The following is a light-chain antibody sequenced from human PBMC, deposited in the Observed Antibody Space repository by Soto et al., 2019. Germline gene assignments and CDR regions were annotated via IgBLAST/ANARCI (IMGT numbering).Light chain of an antibody. V-gene: IGLV4-69*01. CDR2: LDSDGTH. CDR1: SGHSSYA. CDR3: QTWGTGMQVV. Sequence: QAVVTQSPSASASLGASVKLTCTLSSGHSSYAIAWHQQQPEKGPRFLMKLDSDGTHNKGDGIPDRFSGSSAGTERYLTISSLQSEDEADYYCQTWGTGMQVVFGGGTKLTVL. J-gene: IGLJ2*01.